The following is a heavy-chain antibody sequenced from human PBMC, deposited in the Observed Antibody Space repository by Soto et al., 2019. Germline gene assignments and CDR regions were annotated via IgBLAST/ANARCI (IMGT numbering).Heavy chain of an antibody. D-gene: IGHD3-10*01. J-gene: IGHJ4*02. CDR3: ASGWFGEFVYYFDY. CDR2: ISAYNGNT. Sequence: QVQLVQSGAEVKKPGASVKVSCKASGYTFTSYGISWVRQAPGQGLEWMGWISAYNGNTNYAQKLQGRVTMTTDTSTSTDYRELRSLGSDDTAVYYCASGWFGEFVYYFDYWGQGTLVTVSS. CDR1: GYTFTSYG. V-gene: IGHV1-18*01.